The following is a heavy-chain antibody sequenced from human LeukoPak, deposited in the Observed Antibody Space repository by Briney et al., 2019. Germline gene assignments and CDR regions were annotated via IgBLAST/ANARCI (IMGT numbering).Heavy chain of an antibody. CDR1: GGSVSSGSYY. Sequence: SETLSLTCTVSGGSVSSGSYYWSWIRQPPGKGLEWIGYIYYSGSTNYNPSLKSRVTISVDTSKNQFSLKLSSVTAADTAVYYCARAKQLWLWTDYWGQGTLVTVSS. V-gene: IGHV4-61*01. J-gene: IGHJ4*02. D-gene: IGHD5-18*01. CDR2: IYYSGST. CDR3: ARAKQLWLWTDY.